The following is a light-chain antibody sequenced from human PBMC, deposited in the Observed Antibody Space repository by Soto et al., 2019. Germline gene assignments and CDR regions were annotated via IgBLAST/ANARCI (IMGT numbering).Light chain of an antibody. CDR2: GLS. V-gene: IGKV1-39*01. Sequence: DIQMTQSPSSLSASVGDKVTITCRASQSISSSSNWYQQKSGKAHNRLIYGLSRLQGGVPSRFSGSGSGTGFTLSISSLQPEDFATYYCQQSYTAPSITFGQGTRLEIK. CDR1: QSISSS. CDR3: QQSYTAPSIT. J-gene: IGKJ5*01.